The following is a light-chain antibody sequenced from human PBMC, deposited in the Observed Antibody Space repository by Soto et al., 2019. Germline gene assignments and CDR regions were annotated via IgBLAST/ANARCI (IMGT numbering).Light chain of an antibody. V-gene: IGKV3-15*01. CDR3: QEYNNWAPGT. CDR2: GAS. Sequence: EIVMTQSPATLSVSPGERATLSCRASESVSSNLAWYQQKPGQAPRLLIYGASTSATGVPARFSASRSGTEFTLAISGLQSEDFAVYYCQEYNNWAPGTFGQGTKVEIK. CDR1: ESVSSN. J-gene: IGKJ1*01.